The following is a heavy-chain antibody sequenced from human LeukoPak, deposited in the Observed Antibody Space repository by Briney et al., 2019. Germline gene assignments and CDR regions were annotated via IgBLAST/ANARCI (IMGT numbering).Heavy chain of an antibody. J-gene: IGHJ4*02. CDR1: GFTFSSYS. CDR2: ISSSSSII. CDR3: ARNNYDSSGLADY. Sequence: GGSLRLSCAASGFTFSSYSMNWVRQAPGKGLEWVSYISSSSSIIYYTESVKGRFTVSRDNAKNSLYLQMNSLRAEDTAVYYCARNNYDSSGLADYWGQGTLVTVSS. D-gene: IGHD3-22*01. V-gene: IGHV3-48*04.